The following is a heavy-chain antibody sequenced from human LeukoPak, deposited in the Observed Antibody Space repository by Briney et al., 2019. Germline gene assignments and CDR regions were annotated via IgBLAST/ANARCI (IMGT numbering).Heavy chain of an antibody. CDR2: ISYDESQK. CDR3: AKDTGSSSWSEYSYYYGMDV. V-gene: IGHV3-30-3*01. D-gene: IGHD6-13*01. J-gene: IGHJ6*02. CDR1: GFTLSSFT. Sequence: GGSLRLSCAASGFTLSSFTMHWVRHNPGKGLEWVAVISYDESQKWYADSVKGRFTISRDKSKNTLYLQMNRLRAEDTGVYYCAKDTGSSSWSEYSYYYGMDVWGQGTTVTVSS.